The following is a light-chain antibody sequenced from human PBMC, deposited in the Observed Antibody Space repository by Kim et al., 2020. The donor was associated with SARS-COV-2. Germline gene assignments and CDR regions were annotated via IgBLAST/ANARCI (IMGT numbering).Light chain of an antibody. CDR3: QSRDSSDKVV. J-gene: IGLJ2*01. CDR1: SLRSYY. CDR2: GKN. V-gene: IGLV3-19*01. Sequence: SSELTQDPAVSVALGQTVRITCQGDSLRSYYASWNQQKPGQAPVLVIYGKNNRHSGIPDRFSGSSSGNTASLTITGAQAEDEADYYCQSRDSSDKVVFGGGTKLTVL.